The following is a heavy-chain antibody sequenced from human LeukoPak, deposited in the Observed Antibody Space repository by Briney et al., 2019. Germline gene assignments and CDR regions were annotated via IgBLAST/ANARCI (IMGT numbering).Heavy chain of an antibody. Sequence: PSETLSLTCTVYGGSISSSSSYWGWIRQPPGKGLEWIGSIYYSGSTYYNSSLKSRVTISADTSKNPFSLKLSALAAADTAVYYCARLSDYYGSGSYLHHWGQGTLVSVSS. V-gene: IGHV4-39*01. J-gene: IGHJ5*02. D-gene: IGHD3-10*01. CDR2: IYYSGST. CDR1: GGSISSSSSY. CDR3: ARLSDYYGSGSYLHH.